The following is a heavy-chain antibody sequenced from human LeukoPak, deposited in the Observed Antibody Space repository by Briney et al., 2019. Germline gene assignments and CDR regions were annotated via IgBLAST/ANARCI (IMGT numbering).Heavy chain of an antibody. CDR3: ARSHTAAVTGNYFDY. D-gene: IGHD6-19*01. Sequence: PGGSLRLSCAASGFTFEDFGMTWVRQAPGEGLEWVSGINSNGGSIGYADSVKGRFTISRDNAKNSLYLEMNSLRAEGTALYYCARSHTAAVTGNYFDYWGQGSLVTVSS. J-gene: IGHJ4*02. CDR1: GFTFEDFG. V-gene: IGHV3-20*04. CDR2: INSNGGSI.